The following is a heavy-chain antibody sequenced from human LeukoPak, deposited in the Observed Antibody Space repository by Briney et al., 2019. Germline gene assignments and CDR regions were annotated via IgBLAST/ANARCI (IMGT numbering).Heavy chain of an antibody. CDR2: ISAYNGNT. D-gene: IGHD6-19*01. Sequence: GASVKVSCKASGYTFTSYGISWVRQAPGQGLEWMGWISAYNGNTNYAQKLQGTVTMTTDTSTSTAYMELRNLRSSEPSVYYCARDMDFVLTGYSSGWAPEYFQHWGQGTLVTVSS. V-gene: IGHV1-18*01. CDR3: ARDMDFVLTGYSSGWAPEYFQH. J-gene: IGHJ1*01. CDR1: GYTFTSYG.